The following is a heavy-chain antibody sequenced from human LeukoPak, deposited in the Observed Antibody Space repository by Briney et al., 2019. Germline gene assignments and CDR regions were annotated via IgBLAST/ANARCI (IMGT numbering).Heavy chain of an antibody. V-gene: IGHV4-61*02. CDR2: IYTSGST. CDR1: GGSISSGSYY. J-gene: IGHJ3*02. CDR3: ARFQPYDFWSGYYRRSPGKVAFDI. D-gene: IGHD3-3*01. Sequence: SETLSLTCTVSGGSISSGSYYWSWIRQPAGKGLEWIGRIYTSGSTNYNPSLKSRVTISVDTSKNQFSLKLSSVTAADTAVYYCARFQPYDFWSGYYRRSPGKVAFDIWGQGTMVTVSS.